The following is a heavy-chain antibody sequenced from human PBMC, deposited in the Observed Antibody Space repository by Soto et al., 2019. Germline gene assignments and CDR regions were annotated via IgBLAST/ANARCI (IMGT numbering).Heavy chain of an antibody. Sequence: GASVKVSCKASGYTFTGYYMHWVRQAPGQGPEWMGWINPNSGGTNYAQKFQGWVTMTRDTSISTAYMELSRLRSDDTAVYYCARGLIGNGYYLEFDYWGQGTLVTVSS. CDR1: GYTFTGYY. CDR3: ARGLIGNGYYLEFDY. D-gene: IGHD3-3*01. CDR2: INPNSGGT. V-gene: IGHV1-2*04. J-gene: IGHJ4*02.